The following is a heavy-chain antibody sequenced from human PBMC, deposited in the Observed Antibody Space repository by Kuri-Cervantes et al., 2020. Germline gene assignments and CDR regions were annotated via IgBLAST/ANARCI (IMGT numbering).Heavy chain of an antibody. Sequence: ESLKISCAVYGGSFSGYYWSWIRQPPGKGLDWIGYIYYSGSTSYNPSLKSRVTISIDTSKNHFSLKLSSVTAADTAVYYCARNGYFNLDYWGQGTLVTVSS. CDR1: GGSFSGYY. CDR2: IYYSGST. J-gene: IGHJ4*02. CDR3: ARNGYFNLDY. D-gene: IGHD3-22*01. V-gene: IGHV4-59*12.